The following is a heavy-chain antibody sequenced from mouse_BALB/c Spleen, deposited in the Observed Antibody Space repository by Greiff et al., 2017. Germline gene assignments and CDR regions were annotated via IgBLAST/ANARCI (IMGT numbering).Heavy chain of an antibody. CDR2: IWSGGST. Sequence: QVQLKESGPGLVQPSQSLSITCTVSGFSLTSYGVHWVRQSPGKGLEWLGVIWSGGSTDYNAAFISRLSISKDNSKSQVFFKMNSLQANDTAIYYCARRDYDYDGHAMDYWGQGTSVTVSS. V-gene: IGHV2-2*02. D-gene: IGHD2-4*01. CDR1: GFSLTSYG. CDR3: ARRDYDYDGHAMDY. J-gene: IGHJ4*01.